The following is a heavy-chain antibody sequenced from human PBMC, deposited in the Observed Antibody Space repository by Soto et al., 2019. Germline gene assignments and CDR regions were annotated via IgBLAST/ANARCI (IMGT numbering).Heavy chain of an antibody. CDR2: INHSGST. V-gene: IGHV4-34*01. Sequence: SETLSLTCAVYGGSFSGYYWSWIRQPPGKGLEWIGEINHSGSTNYNPSLKSRVTISVDTSKNQFSLKLSSVTAADTAVYYCARGQRLDAFDIWGQGTMVTVS. CDR3: ARGQRLDAFDI. CDR1: GGSFSGYY. D-gene: IGHD6-19*01. J-gene: IGHJ3*02.